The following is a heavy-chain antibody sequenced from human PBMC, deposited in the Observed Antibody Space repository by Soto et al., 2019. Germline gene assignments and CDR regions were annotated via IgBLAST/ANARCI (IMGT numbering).Heavy chain of an antibody. CDR2: INSYNGNT. J-gene: IGHJ5*02. Sequence: QVQLVQSGAEVKKPGASVKVSCKASGYTFTSYGISWVRHAPGQGLEWMGWINSYNGNTNYAQKLQGRVTMTTDTSTSTAYMELRTLRSADTAVYSCAREPAAGIWFDPWGQGTLVTVSS. D-gene: IGHD6-13*01. V-gene: IGHV1-18*01. CDR1: GYTFTSYG. CDR3: AREPAAGIWFDP.